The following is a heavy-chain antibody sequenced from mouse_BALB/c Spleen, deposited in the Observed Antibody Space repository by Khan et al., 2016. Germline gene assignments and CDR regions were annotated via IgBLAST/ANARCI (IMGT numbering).Heavy chain of an antibody. V-gene: IGHV3-2*02. D-gene: IGHD2-14*01. J-gene: IGHJ4*01. CDR1: GYSITSDYA. Sequence: VQLQESGPGLVKPSQSLSLTCTVTGYSITSDYAWNWNRQFPGNKLEWMGYIAYSGSTNYNPSLKSRISITRDASKNQFFLHLNSVTTEDTATYYCARGRYDLYYAMDYWGQGTSVTVSS. CDR2: IAYSGST. CDR3: ARGRYDLYYAMDY.